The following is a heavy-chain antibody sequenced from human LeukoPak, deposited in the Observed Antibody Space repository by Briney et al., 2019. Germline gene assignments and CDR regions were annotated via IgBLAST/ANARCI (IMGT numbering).Heavy chain of an antibody. CDR3: ARGFLDSRGYSNPFDY. V-gene: IGHV4-59*01. D-gene: IGHD3-22*01. CDR1: GASISSSY. J-gene: IGHJ4*02. CDR2: IYHTGST. Sequence: PSETLSLTCTVSGASISSSYWSWIRQSPGKGLEWIGYIYHTGSTNYNPSLESRVTISVDRSRDQFSLKLTSVTAADTAVYYCARGFLDSRGYSNPFDYWGQGALATVSS.